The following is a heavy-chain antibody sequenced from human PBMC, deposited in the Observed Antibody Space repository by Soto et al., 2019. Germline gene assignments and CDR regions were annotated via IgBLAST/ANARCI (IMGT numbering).Heavy chain of an antibody. Sequence: SVKVSCKATRVAFSKFIVTWVRQAPGLGLEWVGGIIPIFGTANYAQKFQGRVTITADESTSTSYMEVNNLRSEDTAVYYCAKVRYSSPMGYYYGMDVWGQGTTVTVSS. J-gene: IGHJ6*02. CDR3: AKVRYSSPMGYYYGMDV. D-gene: IGHD6-19*01. V-gene: IGHV1-69*13. CDR2: IIPIFGTA. CDR1: RVAFSKFI.